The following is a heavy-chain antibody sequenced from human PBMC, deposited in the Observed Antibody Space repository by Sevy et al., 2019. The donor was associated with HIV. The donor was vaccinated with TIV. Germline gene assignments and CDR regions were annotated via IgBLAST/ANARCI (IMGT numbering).Heavy chain of an antibody. Sequence: SETLSLTCAVYGGSFSGYYWNWIRHPPGKALEWIGEINHSGSTNYNPSLKSRVTISVDTSKNQFSLKLNSLTAADTAVYYCARAPPVVVVPGAPSWFDPWGQGTLVTVSS. CDR2: INHSGST. J-gene: IGHJ5*02. V-gene: IGHV4-34*01. CDR1: GGSFSGYY. CDR3: ARAPPVVVVPGAPSWFDP. D-gene: IGHD2-2*01.